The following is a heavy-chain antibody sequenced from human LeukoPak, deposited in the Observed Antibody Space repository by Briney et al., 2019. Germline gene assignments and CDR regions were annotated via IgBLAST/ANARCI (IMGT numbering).Heavy chain of an antibody. CDR3: ARDRAAAGPYDAFDI. V-gene: IGHV1-69*04. Sequence: SVKVSCKASGGTFSSYAISWVRQAPGQGLEWMGRIIPILGIASYAQKFQGRVTITADKSTSIAYMELSSLRSEDTAVYYCARDRAAAGPYDAFDIWGQGTMVTVSS. D-gene: IGHD6-13*01. CDR1: GGTFSSYA. CDR2: IIPILGIA. J-gene: IGHJ3*02.